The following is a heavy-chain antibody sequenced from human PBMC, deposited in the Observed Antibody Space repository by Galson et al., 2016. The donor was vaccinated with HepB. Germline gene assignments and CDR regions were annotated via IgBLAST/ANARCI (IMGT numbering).Heavy chain of an antibody. CDR1: GFTFSSYW. CDR3: ARALGRSSYGMDV. V-gene: IGHV3-74*01. CDR2: INSDGSST. J-gene: IGHJ6*02. Sequence: SLRLSCAASGFTFSSYWMHWVRQAPGKGLVWVSRINSDGSSTSYTDSVKGRFTISRDNAKNTLYLQMNSLRAEDTAVYYCARALGRSSYGMDVWGQGTTVTVSS.